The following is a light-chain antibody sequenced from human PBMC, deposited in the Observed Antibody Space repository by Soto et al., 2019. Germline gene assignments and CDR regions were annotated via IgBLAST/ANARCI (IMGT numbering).Light chain of an antibody. Sequence: EIVLTQSAGTLSFSPGERATLSWRTSLSVSVYLDWYQQKPGQAPRLLISDASNRATGIPARFSGSGSGTDFTLTISSLEPEDFAVYYCHQRQYWPPITFGQGTRLEIK. CDR1: LSVSVY. V-gene: IGKV3-11*01. CDR3: HQRQYWPPIT. J-gene: IGKJ5*01. CDR2: DAS.